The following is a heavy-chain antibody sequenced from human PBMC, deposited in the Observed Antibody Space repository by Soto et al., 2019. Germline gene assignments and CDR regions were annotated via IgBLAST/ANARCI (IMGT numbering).Heavy chain of an antibody. CDR3: AELYDSSGYYLGY. Sequence: SVKVSCKASGGTFSSYAISWVRQAPGQGLEWMGGIIPIFGTANYAQKFQGRVTITANKSTSTAYMELSSLRSEDTAVYYCAELYDSSGYYLGYWGQGTLVTVSS. CDR2: IIPIFGTA. J-gene: IGHJ4*02. V-gene: IGHV1-69*06. D-gene: IGHD3-22*01. CDR1: GGTFSSYA.